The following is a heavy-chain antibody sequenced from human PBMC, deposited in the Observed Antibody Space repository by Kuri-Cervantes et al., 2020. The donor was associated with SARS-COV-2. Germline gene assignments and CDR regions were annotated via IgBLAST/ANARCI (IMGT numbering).Heavy chain of an antibody. CDR1: GDSISSYY. V-gene: IGHV4-59*01. Sequence: GSLRLSYTVSGDSISSYYWSWIRQPPGKGLEWIGYIYYSGSTKYNPSLKSRVTISLNTSKNQFSLKLSSVTAADTAVYYCARGGGYDYPHYWGQGTLVTVSS. CDR3: ARGGGYDYPHY. J-gene: IGHJ4*02. CDR2: IYYSGST. D-gene: IGHD3-16*01.